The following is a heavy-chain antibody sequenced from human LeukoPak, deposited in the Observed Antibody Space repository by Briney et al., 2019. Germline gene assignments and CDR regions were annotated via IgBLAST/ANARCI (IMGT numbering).Heavy chain of an antibody. CDR2: INPNSGGT. J-gene: IGHJ6*02. Sequence: ASVKVSCKASGYTFTGYYMHWVRQAPGQGLEWMGWINPNSGGTNYAQKFQGWVTMTRDTSISTAYMELSRLRSDDTAVYYCARDVGGGSNYYYYGMDVWGQGTTVTVSS. CDR3: ARDVGGGSNYYYYGMDV. V-gene: IGHV1-2*04. D-gene: IGHD6-13*01. CDR1: GYTFTGYY.